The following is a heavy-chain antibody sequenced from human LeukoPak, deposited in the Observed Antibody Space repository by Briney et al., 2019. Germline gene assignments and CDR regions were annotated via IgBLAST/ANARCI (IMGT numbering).Heavy chain of an antibody. CDR2: INHSGST. CDR3: ARGLRYYDSSGYYGLLDY. D-gene: IGHD3-22*01. V-gene: IGHV4-34*01. J-gene: IGHJ4*02. CDR1: GGSFSGYY. Sequence: PSETLSLTSAVYGGSFSGYYWSWIRQPSGKGLEWIGEINHSGSTNYNPSLKSRVTISVDTSKNQFSLKLSSVTAADTAVYYCARGLRYYDSSGYYGLLDYWDQGTLVTVSS.